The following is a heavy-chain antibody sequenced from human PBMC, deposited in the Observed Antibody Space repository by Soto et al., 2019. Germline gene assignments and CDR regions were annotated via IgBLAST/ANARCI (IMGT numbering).Heavy chain of an antibody. D-gene: IGHD3-10*01. V-gene: IGHV2-5*02. CDR1: GFSLSTSGVG. CDR2: IYWDDEK. CDR3: THSAPLTYYYGSERATAGYFDY. Sequence: QITLKESGPTLVKPTQTLTLTCTFSGFSLSTSGVGVGWIRQPPGKALEWLALIYWDDEKRYSPSLKSRLTITKDSSKHRGVLTMTYMDPVDTATYYCTHSAPLTYYYGSERATAGYFDYWGQGTLVTVSS. J-gene: IGHJ4*02.